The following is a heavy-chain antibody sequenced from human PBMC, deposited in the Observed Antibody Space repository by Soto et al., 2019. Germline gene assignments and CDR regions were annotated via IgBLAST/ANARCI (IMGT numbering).Heavy chain of an antibody. V-gene: IGHV6-1*01. CDR3: ARDLGYYGSGSYSLPPEPLAV. Sequence: SQTLSLTCAISGDSVSSNSAAWNWIRQSPSRGLEWLGRTYYRSKWYNDYAVSVKSRITINPDTSKNQFSLQLNSVTPEDTAVYYCARDLGYYGSGSYSLPPEPLAVSGQGTTDTVSS. CDR1: GDSVSSNSAA. D-gene: IGHD3-10*01. J-gene: IGHJ6*02. CDR2: TYYRSKWYN.